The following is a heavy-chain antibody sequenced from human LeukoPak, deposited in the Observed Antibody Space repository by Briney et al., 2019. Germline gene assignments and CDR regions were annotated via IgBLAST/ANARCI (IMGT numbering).Heavy chain of an antibody. V-gene: IGHV4-38-2*02. Sequence: PSETLSLTCTVSGYSISSGYYWGWIRQPPGKGLEWIGSIYHSGSTYYNPSLKSRVTISVDTSKNQFSLKLSSVTAADTAVYYCARETTKRYYDFWSGYWGYFDYWGQGTLVTVSS. CDR1: GYSISSGYY. D-gene: IGHD3-3*01. CDR2: IYHSGST. CDR3: ARETTKRYYDFWSGYWGYFDY. J-gene: IGHJ4*02.